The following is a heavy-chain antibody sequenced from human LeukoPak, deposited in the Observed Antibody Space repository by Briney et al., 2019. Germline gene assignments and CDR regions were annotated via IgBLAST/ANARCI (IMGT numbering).Heavy chain of an antibody. Sequence: GGSLRLSCAASGFIFSSYGMHWVRQAPGKGLEWVALIWYDGSNKYYTDSVKGRLTISRDNSKNTLYLQMNSLRAEDTAIYYCAREGPRGNSQFDYWGQGTLVTVSS. D-gene: IGHD2/OR15-2a*01. CDR3: AREGPRGNSQFDY. CDR2: IWYDGSNK. V-gene: IGHV3-33*01. CDR1: GFIFSSYG. J-gene: IGHJ4*02.